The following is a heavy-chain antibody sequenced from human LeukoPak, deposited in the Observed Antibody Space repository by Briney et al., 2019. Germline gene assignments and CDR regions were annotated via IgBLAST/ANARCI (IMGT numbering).Heavy chain of an antibody. Sequence: ASVKVSCKASGHTFTSYAIHWVRQAPGQRLEWMGWISAGNGNTKYSQNFQGRVTFISNTSATTAFMELSSLRSEDAAVYYCARDSGSGSNDYWGQGTLVTVSS. D-gene: IGHD1-26*01. CDR3: ARDSGSGSNDY. CDR2: ISAGNGNT. CDR1: GHTFTSYA. V-gene: IGHV1-3*01. J-gene: IGHJ4*02.